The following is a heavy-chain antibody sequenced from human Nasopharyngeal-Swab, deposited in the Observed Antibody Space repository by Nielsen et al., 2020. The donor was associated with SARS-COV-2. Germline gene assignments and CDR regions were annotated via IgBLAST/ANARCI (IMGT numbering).Heavy chain of an antibody. Sequence: SETLSLTCTVSGGSISSYYWSWIRQPPGKGLEWIGYIHYSGSTNYNPSLKSRVTISVDTSKNQFSLKLSSVTAADTAVYYCARDGYSSGWYGRDYYYYMDVWGKGTTVTVSS. D-gene: IGHD6-19*01. CDR2: IHYSGST. CDR1: GGSISSYY. CDR3: ARDGYSSGWYGRDYYYYMDV. J-gene: IGHJ6*03. V-gene: IGHV4-59*01.